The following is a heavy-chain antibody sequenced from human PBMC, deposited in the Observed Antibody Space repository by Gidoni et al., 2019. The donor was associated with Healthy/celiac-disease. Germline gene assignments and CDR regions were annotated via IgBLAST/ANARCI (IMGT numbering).Heavy chain of an antibody. J-gene: IGHJ4*02. V-gene: IGHV4-34*01. CDR3: ARARRGYCSSTSCYKSGPFDY. D-gene: IGHD2-2*02. Sequence: QVQLQQWGAGLLKPSETLSLTCAVYGGSFSGSSCSWIRQPPGKGLEWIGEIKHSGSTTYNPSLKSRVTISVDTSKNQFSLKLSSVTAADTAVYYCARARRGYCSSTSCYKSGPFDYWGQGTLVTVSS. CDR2: IKHSGST. CDR1: GGSFSGSS.